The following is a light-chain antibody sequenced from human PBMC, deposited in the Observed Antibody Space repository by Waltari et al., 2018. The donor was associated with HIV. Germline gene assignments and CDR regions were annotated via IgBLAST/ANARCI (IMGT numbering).Light chain of an antibody. CDR1: KMGDKY. CDR2: QDT. V-gene: IGLV3-1*01. CDR3: QVWDSTTALG. Sequence: SYELTQPPSVSVTPGQTASITCSGNKMGDKYACWYQQRPGQSPVLVIYQDTMRPSGIPGRFSGANSGNTATLTIRGTQTMDEADYYCQVWDSTTALGFGGGTKLTVL. J-gene: IGLJ2*01.